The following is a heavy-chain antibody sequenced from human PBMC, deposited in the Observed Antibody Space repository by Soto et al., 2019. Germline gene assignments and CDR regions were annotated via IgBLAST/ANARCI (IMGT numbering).Heavy chain of an antibody. V-gene: IGHV3-23*01. CDR1: GFTFSSYA. D-gene: IGHD3-9*01. CDR2: ISGSGGST. J-gene: IGHJ3*02. CDR3: AKGYDILTGYYTPGAFDI. Sequence: GGSLRISCAASGFTFSSYAISWVRQAPGKGLEWVSAISGSGGSTYYADSVKGRFTISRDNSKNTLYLQMNSLRAEDTAVYYCAKGYDILTGYYTPGAFDIWGQGTMVTVSS.